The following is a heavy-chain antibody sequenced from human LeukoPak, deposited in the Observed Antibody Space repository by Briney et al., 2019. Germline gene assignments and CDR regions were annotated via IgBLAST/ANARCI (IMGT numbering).Heavy chain of an antibody. CDR1: GFTFSSYS. CDR2: ISSSSSYI. J-gene: IGHJ4*02. D-gene: IGHD5-24*01. CDR3: AREMATIRVWPRTIDY. Sequence: GGSLRLSCAASGFTFSSYSMNWVRQAPGKGLEWVSSISSSSSYIYYADSVKGRFTISRDNAKTSLYLQMNSLRAEDTAVYYCAREMATIRVWPRTIDYRGQGTLVTVSS. V-gene: IGHV3-21*01.